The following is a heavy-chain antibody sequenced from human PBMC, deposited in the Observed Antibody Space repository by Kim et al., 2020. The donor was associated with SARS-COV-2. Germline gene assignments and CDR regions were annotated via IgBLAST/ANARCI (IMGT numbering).Heavy chain of an antibody. J-gene: IGHJ2*01. V-gene: IGHV4-34*01. CDR1: GGSFSGYY. Sequence: SETLSLTCAVYGGSFSGYYWSWIRQPPGKGLEWIGKINHSGSTNYNPSLKSRVTISVDTSKNQFSLKMRTVTAADTAVYYCARGAASNHCYFDLWGRGTLVTVSS. CDR3: ARGAASNHCYFDL. D-gene: IGHD6-13*01. CDR2: INHSGST.